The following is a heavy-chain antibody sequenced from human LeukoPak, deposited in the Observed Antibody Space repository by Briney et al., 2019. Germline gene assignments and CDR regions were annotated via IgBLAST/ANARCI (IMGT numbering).Heavy chain of an antibody. Sequence: PGGPLRLSCAASGFTFSSYWMSWVRQAPGKGLEWVANIKQDGSEKYYVDSVKGRFTISRDNAKNSLYLQMNSLRAEDTAVYYCARDLGYYDYVWGSYRTADHAFDIWGQGTMVTVSS. CDR3: ARDLGYYDYVWGSYRTADHAFDI. J-gene: IGHJ3*02. D-gene: IGHD3-16*02. CDR2: IKQDGSEK. V-gene: IGHV3-7*01. CDR1: GFTFSSYW.